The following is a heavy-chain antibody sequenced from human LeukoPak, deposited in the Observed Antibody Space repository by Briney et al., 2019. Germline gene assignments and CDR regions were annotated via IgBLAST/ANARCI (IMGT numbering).Heavy chain of an antibody. CDR3: ARVRGIHYYFDY. CDR1: GYTFIGYY. J-gene: IGHJ4*02. Sequence: ASVKVSCKASGYTFIGYYIHWVRQAPGQGLEWMGWINPNSGGTNYAQEFQGRVTMTRDTSISTAYMELSRLRSDDTAVYYCARVRGIHYYFDYWGQGTLVTVSS. CDR2: INPNSGGT. V-gene: IGHV1-2*02.